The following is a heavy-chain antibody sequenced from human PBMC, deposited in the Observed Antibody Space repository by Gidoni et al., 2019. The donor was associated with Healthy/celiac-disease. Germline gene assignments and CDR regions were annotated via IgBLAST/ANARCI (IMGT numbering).Heavy chain of an antibody. D-gene: IGHD6-19*01. CDR1: GGSFSGYD. J-gene: IGHJ5*02. Sequence: QVQLQQWGAGLLKPSETLSLTCAVYGGSFSGYDWTWIRQPPGKGLEWIGEINHSGSTNYNPSLKSRVTISVDTSKNQFSLKLSSVTAADTAVYYCARPRAGPRKNSSGWGSRNWFDPWGQGTLVTVSS. CDR3: ARPRAGPRKNSSGWGSRNWFDP. V-gene: IGHV4-34*01. CDR2: INHSGST.